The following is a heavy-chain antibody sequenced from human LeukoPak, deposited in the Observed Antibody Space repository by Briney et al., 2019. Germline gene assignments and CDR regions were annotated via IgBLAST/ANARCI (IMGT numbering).Heavy chain of an antibody. Sequence: ASVKVSCKASGYTFTDYYMHWGRQAPGQGFEWMGCINPNSGDTNYAQKFQGRVTMTRDTSISTAHMELSRLRSDDTAVYYCARANFLYCSSTTCLFDYWGQGTLVIVSS. CDR3: ARANFLYCSSTTCLFDY. V-gene: IGHV1-2*02. D-gene: IGHD2-2*01. CDR1: GYTFTDYY. CDR2: INPNSGDT. J-gene: IGHJ4*02.